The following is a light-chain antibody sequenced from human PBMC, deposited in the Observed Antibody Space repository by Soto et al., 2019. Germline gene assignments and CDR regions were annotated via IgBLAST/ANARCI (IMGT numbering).Light chain of an antibody. J-gene: IGKJ5*01. V-gene: IGKV1-5*01. Sequence: DIQMTQSASTLSSSVGDRFTITFRASQRMSGWLAWHQQKPGKAPKLLIYDVSALKRGVPPRFSGSGSGTEFSLTSSNLRPDDFATYYCQLYHSFSITFGQGTRLEIK. CDR1: QRMSGW. CDR3: QLYHSFSIT. CDR2: DVS.